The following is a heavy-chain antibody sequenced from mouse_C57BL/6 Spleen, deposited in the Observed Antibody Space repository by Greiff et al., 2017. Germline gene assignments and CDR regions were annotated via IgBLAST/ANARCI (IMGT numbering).Heavy chain of an antibody. D-gene: IGHD1-1*01. CDR2: IHPNSGST. CDR3: ATVVATRGFDY. J-gene: IGHJ2*01. Sequence: QVQLQQSGAELVKPGASVKLSCKASGYTFTSYWMHWVKQRPGQGLEWIGMIHPNSGSTNYNEKFKSKATLTVDKSSSTAYMQLSSLTSEDSAVYYCATVVATRGFDYWGQGTTLTVSS. V-gene: IGHV1-64*01. CDR1: GYTFTSYW.